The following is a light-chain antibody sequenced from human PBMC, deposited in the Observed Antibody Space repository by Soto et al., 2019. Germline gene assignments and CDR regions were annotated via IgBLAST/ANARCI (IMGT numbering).Light chain of an antibody. CDR2: GNS. CDR1: SSNIGAGYD. CDR3: QSYDSSLSGYV. Sequence: QSVLTQPPSGSGAPGQRVTISCNGSSSNIGAGYDVHWYQQLPGTAPKLLIYGNSNRPSGVPDRFSGSKSGTSASLAITGLQAEDEADYYCQSYDSSLSGYVFGTGTKVTVL. J-gene: IGLJ1*01. V-gene: IGLV1-40*01.